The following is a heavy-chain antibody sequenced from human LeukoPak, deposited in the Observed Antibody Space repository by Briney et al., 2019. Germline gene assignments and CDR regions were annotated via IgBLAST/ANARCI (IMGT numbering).Heavy chain of an antibody. Sequence: GGSLRLSCAASGFTFSSYVISWVRQAPGKGLEWVSAISVSGGNTYYADSVKGRFTISRDNSKNTLYLQMNSLRAEDTAVYYCARGPWYFDLWGRGTLVTVSS. CDR1: GFTFSSYV. CDR2: ISVSGGNT. CDR3: ARGPWYFDL. J-gene: IGHJ2*01. V-gene: IGHV3-23*01.